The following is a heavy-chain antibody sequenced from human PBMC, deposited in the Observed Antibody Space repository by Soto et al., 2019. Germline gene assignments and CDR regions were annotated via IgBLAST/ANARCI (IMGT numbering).Heavy chain of an antibody. Sequence: ASVKVSCKASGYTFTSYYMHWVRQAPGQGLEWMGIINPSGGSTSYAQKFQGRVTMTRDTSTSTVYMELSSLRSEDTAVYYCARGVVVIAATRGYFQHWGQGTQVTVSS. V-gene: IGHV1-46*03. D-gene: IGHD2-15*01. J-gene: IGHJ1*01. CDR3: ARGVVVIAATRGYFQH. CDR1: GYTFTSYY. CDR2: INPSGGST.